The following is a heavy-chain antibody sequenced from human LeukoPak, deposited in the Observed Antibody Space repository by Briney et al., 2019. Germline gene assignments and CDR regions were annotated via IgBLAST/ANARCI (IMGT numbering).Heavy chain of an antibody. V-gene: IGHV1-46*01. CDR2: IYPRDGST. Sequence: ASVKVSCKASGYTFTSNYIHWVRQAPGQGLEWLGMIYPRDGSTSYAQKFQGRVTVTRDTSTSTVHMELSGLRSEDTAVYYCARDQEGFDYWGQGTLVTVSS. CDR3: ARDQEGFDY. CDR1: GYTFTSNY. J-gene: IGHJ4*02.